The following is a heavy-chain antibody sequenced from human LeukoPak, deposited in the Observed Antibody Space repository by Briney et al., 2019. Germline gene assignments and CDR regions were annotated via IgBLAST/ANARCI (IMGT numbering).Heavy chain of an antibody. CDR1: GYTFTSYW. CDR3: ARHASDNWFDP. D-gene: IGHD2-2*01. V-gene: IGHV5-10-1*01. Sequence: GGSLKISCEGSGYTFTSYWITWVRQIPGKGLEWMGKIDPSDSYTNYSPSFQGHVTISADKSISTAYLQWSSLKASDTAMYYCARHASDNWFDPWGQGTLVTVSS. CDR2: IDPSDSYT. J-gene: IGHJ5*02.